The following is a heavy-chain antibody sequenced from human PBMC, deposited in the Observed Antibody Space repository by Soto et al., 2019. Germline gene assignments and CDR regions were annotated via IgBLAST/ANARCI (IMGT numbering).Heavy chain of an antibody. CDR2: IYTGGST. J-gene: IGHJ5*02. D-gene: IGHD4-17*01. CDR3: ARAYGGNPALFDP. Sequence: EVQLVESGGGLIQPGWSLRLSCAASGFTVSRDYMSWVRQAPGKGLEWVSVIYTGGSTYYADSVKGQFTFSRDNSKNTLYLQMNSLRAEDTAVYYCARAYGGNPALFDPWGQGTLVTVSS. CDR1: GFTVSRDY. V-gene: IGHV3-53*01.